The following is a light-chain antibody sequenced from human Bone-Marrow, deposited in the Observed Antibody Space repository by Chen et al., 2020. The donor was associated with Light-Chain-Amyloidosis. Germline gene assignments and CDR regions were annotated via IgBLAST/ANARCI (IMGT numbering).Light chain of an antibody. V-gene: IGKV1-5*03. J-gene: IGKJ1*01. Sequence: DIQMTQSPSTLSASLGDSVTITCRASQSISIYLAWYQQKPGTAPNLLIYRASNLQTGVPSRFSGSGSGTEFTLTISGLQPDDFATYYCQQYNTDFRTFGQGTEVEIK. CDR2: RAS. CDR1: QSISIY. CDR3: QQYNTDFRT.